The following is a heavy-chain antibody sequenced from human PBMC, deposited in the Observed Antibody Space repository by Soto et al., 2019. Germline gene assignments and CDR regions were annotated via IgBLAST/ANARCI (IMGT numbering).Heavy chain of an antibody. D-gene: IGHD2-2*01. V-gene: IGHV5-51*01. CDR1: GYSFTSYW. Sequence: GESLKISCKGSGYSFTSYWIGWVRQMPGKGLEWMGIIYPGDSDTRYSPSFQGQVTISADKSISTAYLQWSSLKASDTAMYYCARREIVVVPAAMSDAFDIWGQGTMVTVSS. J-gene: IGHJ3*02. CDR3: ARREIVVVPAAMSDAFDI. CDR2: IYPGDSDT.